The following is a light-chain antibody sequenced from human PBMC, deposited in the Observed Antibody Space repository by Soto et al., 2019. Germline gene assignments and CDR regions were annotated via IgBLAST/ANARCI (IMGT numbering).Light chain of an antibody. Sequence: DIQMTQSPSSLSASIGDRVTITCRASQGISNYLAWHQQKPGKAPKVLIYAASTLHSGVPSRFSGSGAGTDFTRTSSSLQPEDVATYYCQKYNSAPEAFGPGTKVDIK. J-gene: IGKJ3*01. V-gene: IGKV1-27*01. CDR3: QKYNSAPEA. CDR1: QGISNY. CDR2: AAS.